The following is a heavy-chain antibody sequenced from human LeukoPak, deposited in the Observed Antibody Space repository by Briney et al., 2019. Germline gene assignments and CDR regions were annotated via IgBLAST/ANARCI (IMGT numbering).Heavy chain of an antibody. D-gene: IGHD3-10*01. V-gene: IGHV3-23*01. J-gene: IGHJ4*02. CDR1: GITLSNYG. CDR3: AKRGVVIRVFLVGFHKEAYYFDS. Sequence: GSLRLTCAVSGITLSNYGMSWVRQAPGKGLEWVAGLSGSGGGTNYADSVQGRFTISRDNPKNTLYLQMNSLRAEDTAVYFCAKRGVVIRVFLVGFHKEAYYFDSWGQGALVTVSS. CDR2: LSGSGGGT.